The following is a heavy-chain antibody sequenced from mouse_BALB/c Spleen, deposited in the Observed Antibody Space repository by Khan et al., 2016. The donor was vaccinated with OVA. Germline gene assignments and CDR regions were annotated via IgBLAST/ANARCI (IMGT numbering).Heavy chain of an antibody. CDR2: ISYSGST. J-gene: IGHJ3*01. V-gene: IGHV3-2*02. CDR1: GYSITSDYA. CDR3: TGERTY. Sequence: VQLKESGPGLVKPSQSLSLTCTVTGYSITSDYAWNWIRQFPGNKLEWMGYISYSGSTSYTPSLKSRISITRDTSKNKFLLQLNSVPTEDTATYYGTGERTYGGQGTLVTVST.